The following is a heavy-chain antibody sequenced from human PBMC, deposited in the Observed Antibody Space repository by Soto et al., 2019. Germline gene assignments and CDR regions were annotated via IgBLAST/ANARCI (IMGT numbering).Heavy chain of an antibody. J-gene: IGHJ4*02. CDR1: GGSFSGYY. CDR2: ITQSGST. V-gene: IGHV4-34*01. CDR3: ARGRRFLEWLLTSTRYYFDY. D-gene: IGHD3-3*01. Sequence: NPSETLSLTCAVYGGSFSGYYWSWIRQPPGKGLEWIGEITQSGSTNYNPSLKIRVTTSADPSPNQSSLKPSSVTAADTAVYYCARGRRFLEWLLTSTRYYFDYWGQGTLVTVSS.